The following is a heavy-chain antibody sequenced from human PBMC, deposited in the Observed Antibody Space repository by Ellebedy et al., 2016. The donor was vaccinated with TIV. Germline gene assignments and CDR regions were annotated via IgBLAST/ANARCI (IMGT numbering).Heavy chain of an antibody. J-gene: IGHJ4*02. CDR2: ISYYGSNK. CDR1: GFTFSSYG. CDR3: AKDRDDYVWGSYFDY. V-gene: IGHV3-30*18. D-gene: IGHD3-16*01. Sequence: GESLKISCAASGFTFSSYGMHWVRQAPGKGLEWVAVISYYGSNKYYADSVKGRFTISRDNSKNTLYLQMNSLRAEDTAVYYCAKDRDDYVWGSYFDYWGQGTLVTVSS.